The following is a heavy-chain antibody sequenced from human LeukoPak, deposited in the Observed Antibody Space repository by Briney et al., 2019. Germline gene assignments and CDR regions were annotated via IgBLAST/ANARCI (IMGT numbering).Heavy chain of an antibody. CDR2: FSGSGGST. CDR1: GFTFSSYA. V-gene: IGHV3-23*01. D-gene: IGHD6-13*01. Sequence: SGGSLRLSCAASGFTFSSYATSWVRQAPGKGLEWVSAFSGSGGSTYYADSVKGRFTISRDNSKNTLYLQMNSLRAEDTAVYYCAKRHSSSWYFWGQGTLVTVSS. J-gene: IGHJ4*02. CDR3: AKRHSSSWYF.